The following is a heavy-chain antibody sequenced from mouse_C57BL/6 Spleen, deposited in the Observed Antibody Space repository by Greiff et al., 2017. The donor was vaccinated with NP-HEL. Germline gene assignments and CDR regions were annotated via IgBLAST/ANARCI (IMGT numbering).Heavy chain of an antibody. CDR3: ARMRGNYRYFDV. V-gene: IGHV1-26*01. J-gene: IGHJ1*03. D-gene: IGHD1-1*02. Sequence: EVQLQQSGPELVKPGASVKISCKASGYTFTDYYMNWVKQSHGKSLEWIGDINPNNGGTSYNQKFKGKATLTVDKSSSTAYMELRSLTSEDSAVYYCARMRGNYRYFDVWGTGTTVTVSS. CDR1: GYTFTDYY. CDR2: INPNNGGT.